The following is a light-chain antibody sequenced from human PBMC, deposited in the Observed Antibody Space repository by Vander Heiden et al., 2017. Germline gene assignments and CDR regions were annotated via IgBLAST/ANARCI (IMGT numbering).Light chain of an antibody. V-gene: IGLV3-19*01. Sequence: SSELTQDPAFSVALGQTVRLTCQGDSLRSDYTSWYQQKPGQAPVLVIYGKNNRPSGIPDRFSGSSSGNTASLTITGAQAEDEADYYCNARDSSGNHPFGGGTKLTVL. CDR2: GKN. CDR1: SLRSDY. CDR3: NARDSSGNHP. J-gene: IGLJ2*01.